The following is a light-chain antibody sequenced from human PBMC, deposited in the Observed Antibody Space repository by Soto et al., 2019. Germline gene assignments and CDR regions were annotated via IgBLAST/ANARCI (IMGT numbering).Light chain of an antibody. J-gene: IGKJ4*01. CDR2: DAS. V-gene: IGKV3-11*01. Sequence: EIVLTQSPVTLSLSPGERATLSCRASQSVGSYFAWYQQKPCQAPRLLIYDASSRATGIPARFSGSGSGTDFTLTISSLEPEDFAVYYCQQRSDWPSTFGGGTRVEIK. CDR1: QSVGSY. CDR3: QQRSDWPST.